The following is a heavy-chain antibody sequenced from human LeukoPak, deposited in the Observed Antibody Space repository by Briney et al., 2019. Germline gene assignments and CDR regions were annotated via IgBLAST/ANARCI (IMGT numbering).Heavy chain of an antibody. CDR1: GYTFTSYD. J-gene: IGHJ4*02. V-gene: IGHV1-8*01. CDR2: MNPNSGNT. CDR3: ARGRSRGVDDFDY. Sequence: EASVKVSCKASGYTFTSYDINWVGQAPGQGLEWMGWMNPNSGNTGYAQKFQGRVTMTRNTSISTAYMELSSLRSEDTAVYYCARGRSRGVDDFDYWGREPWSPSPQ. D-gene: IGHD3-10*01.